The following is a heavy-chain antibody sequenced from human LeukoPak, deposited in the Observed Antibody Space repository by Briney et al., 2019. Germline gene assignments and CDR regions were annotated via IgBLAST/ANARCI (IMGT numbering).Heavy chain of an antibody. CDR3: AKRGEVVSKYSDS. CDR2: ISAGGGGT. D-gene: IGHD3-10*01. Sequence: PGGSLRLSCAASGFTFSSFGMSWVRQAPGRGLEWVSVISAGGGGTYYADSVKGRFTISRDNSKNMLYLQMNSLRAEDTAVYYCAKRGEVVSKYSDSWGQGTLVTVSS. V-gene: IGHV3-23*01. CDR1: GFTFSSFG. J-gene: IGHJ4*02.